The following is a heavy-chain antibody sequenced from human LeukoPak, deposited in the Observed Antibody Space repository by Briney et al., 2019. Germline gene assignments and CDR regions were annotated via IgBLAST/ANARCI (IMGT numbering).Heavy chain of an antibody. J-gene: IGHJ4*02. CDR3: ATATSDYDFWSGYGLFDY. Sequence: ASVEVSCKVSGYTLTELSMHWVRQAPGKGLEWMGGFDPEDGETIYAQKFQGRVTMTEDTSTDTAYMELSSLRSEDTAVYYCATATSDYDFWSGYGLFDYWGQGTLVTVSS. CDR2: FDPEDGET. V-gene: IGHV1-24*01. D-gene: IGHD3-3*01. CDR1: GYTLTELS.